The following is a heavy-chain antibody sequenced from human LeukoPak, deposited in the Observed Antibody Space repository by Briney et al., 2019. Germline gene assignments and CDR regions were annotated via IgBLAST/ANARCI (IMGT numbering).Heavy chain of an antibody. V-gene: IGHV3-23*01. Sequence: GGSLRLSCAASGFTFSGYAMSWVRQAPGKGLEWVSAISGSGGSTYYADSVKGRFTISRDNSKNTLYLQMNSLRAEDTAVYYCANLGIVGATPTFDYWGQGTLVTVSS. D-gene: IGHD1-26*01. J-gene: IGHJ4*02. CDR1: GFTFSGYA. CDR3: ANLGIVGATPTFDY. CDR2: ISGSGGST.